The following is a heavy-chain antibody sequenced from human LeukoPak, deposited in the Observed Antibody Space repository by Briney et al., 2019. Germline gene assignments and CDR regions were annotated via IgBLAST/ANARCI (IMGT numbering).Heavy chain of an antibody. J-gene: IGHJ4*02. D-gene: IGHD2-15*01. Sequence: GGSLRLSCAASGFTFSSYGMHWVRQAPGKGLEWVAVISYDGSNKYYSDSMKGRFTISRDNSKNTLYLQMNSLRAEDTAVYYCARDRIQISDYWGQGTLVTVSS. V-gene: IGHV3-30*03. CDR1: GFTFSSYG. CDR3: ARDRIQISDY. CDR2: ISYDGSNK.